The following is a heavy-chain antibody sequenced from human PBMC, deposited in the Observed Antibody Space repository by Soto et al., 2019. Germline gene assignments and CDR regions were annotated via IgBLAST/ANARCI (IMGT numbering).Heavy chain of an antibody. V-gene: IGHV4-30-2*01. J-gene: IGHJ4*02. D-gene: IGHD4-17*01. Sequence: SETLSLTCAVSGGSXSSGGYSWSWIRQPPGKGLEWIGYIYHSGSTYYNPSLKSRVTISVDRSKNQFSLKLSSVTAADTAVYYCARASTTVTTLDYWGQGTLVTVSS. CDR3: ARASTTVTTLDY. CDR2: IYHSGST. CDR1: GGSXSSGGYS.